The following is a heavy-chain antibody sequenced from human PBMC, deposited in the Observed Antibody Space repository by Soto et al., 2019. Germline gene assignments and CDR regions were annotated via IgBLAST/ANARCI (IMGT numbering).Heavy chain of an antibody. J-gene: IGHJ3*02. Sequence: GGSLRLSCAASGFSFSSYAMSWVRQAPGKGLEWVSGVSGSGDSTYYADSVKGRFTISRDNSKNTLYLQMNSLRAEDTAVYFCAKDLVVVPPATGVCDALDIWGQGTMVTVSS. V-gene: IGHV3-23*01. CDR3: AKDLVVVPPATGVCDALDI. CDR2: VSGSGDST. CDR1: GFSFSSYA. D-gene: IGHD2-2*01.